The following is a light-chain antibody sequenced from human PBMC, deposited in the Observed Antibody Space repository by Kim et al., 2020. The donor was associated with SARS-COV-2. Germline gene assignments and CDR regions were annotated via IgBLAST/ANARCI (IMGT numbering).Light chain of an antibody. CDR1: SSDIGDYNH. J-gene: IGLJ1*01. CDR2: EVT. V-gene: IGLV2-8*01. CDR3: STYAGNNKFV. Sequence: QSALTQPPSASGSPGQSVTIYCTGTSSDIGDYNHVSWYQQYPGKAPKVMIYEVTKRPSGVPDRFSGSRSGNTASLTVSGLQAEDEADYYCSTYAGNNKFVFGTGTKVTVL.